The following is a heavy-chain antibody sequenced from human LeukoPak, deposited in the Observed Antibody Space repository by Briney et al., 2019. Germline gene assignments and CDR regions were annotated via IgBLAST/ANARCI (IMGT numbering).Heavy chain of an antibody. CDR2: IGSSDDL. V-gene: IGHV3-23*01. CDR1: GFTFRIQA. CDR3: AKDATPGNSVYDHFDY. D-gene: IGHD5/OR15-5a*01. Sequence: GGSLRLSCAASGFTFRIQAMSWVRQAPGKGLEWVSTIGSSDDLHYADSVKGRFTVSRDDPQNTLYLQMASLRAEDAAIYYCAKDATPGNSVYDHFDYWGQGTLVTVSS. J-gene: IGHJ4*02.